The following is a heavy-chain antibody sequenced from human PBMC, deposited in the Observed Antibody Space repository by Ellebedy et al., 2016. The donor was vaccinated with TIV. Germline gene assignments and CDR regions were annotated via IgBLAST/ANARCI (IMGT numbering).Heavy chain of an antibody. D-gene: IGHD4-17*01. V-gene: IGHV3-53*04. Sequence: GESLKISCAASGFTVSSTFMTWVRQPPGKGLEWVSVIYGGGTTYYANSVKGRFTISRQKSKNSLDLQMNNLRVEDTAVYYCARATVTPILDYWGQGTLVTVSS. CDR3: ARATVTPILDY. CDR2: IYGGGTT. CDR1: GFTVSSTF. J-gene: IGHJ4*02.